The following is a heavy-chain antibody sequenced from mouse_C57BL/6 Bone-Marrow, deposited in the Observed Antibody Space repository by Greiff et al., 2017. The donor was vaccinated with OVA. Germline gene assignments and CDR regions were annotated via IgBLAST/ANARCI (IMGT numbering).Heavy chain of an antibody. CDR2: IDPSDSET. CDR3: ARSFTTVVATDYAMDC. CDR1: GYTFTSYW. J-gene: IGHJ4*01. D-gene: IGHD1-1*01. V-gene: IGHV1-52*01. Sequence: QVQLQQPGAELVRPGSSVKLSCKASGYTFTSYWMHWVKQRPIQGLEWIGNIDPSDSETHYNQKFKDKATLTVDKSSSTAYMQLSSLTSEDSAVDYCARSFTTVVATDYAMDCWGKGTSVTVSS.